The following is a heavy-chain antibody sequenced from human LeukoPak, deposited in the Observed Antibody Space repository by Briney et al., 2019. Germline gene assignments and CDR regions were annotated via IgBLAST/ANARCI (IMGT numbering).Heavy chain of an antibody. CDR3: ARVEGSSATRGD. CDR1: GYTFSDYY. V-gene: IGHV1-2*02. J-gene: IGHJ1*01. CDR2: ISPTSGCT. D-gene: IGHD1-1*01. Sequence: ASVKVSCKTSGYTFSDYYVHWVRQAPGQGLEWMGWISPTSGCTIYAEKFQGRVTMTSDTSIRTAYMELNSLTSDDTAVYYCARVEGSSATRGDWGQGTLVSVST.